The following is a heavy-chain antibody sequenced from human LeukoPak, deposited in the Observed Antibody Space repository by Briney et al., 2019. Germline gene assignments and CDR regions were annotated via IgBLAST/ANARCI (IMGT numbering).Heavy chain of an antibody. CDR1: GGSFSSYY. Sequence: SETLSLTCTVSGGSFSSYYWSWIRKPPGKGLEWIGYIYYSGSTNYNPSLKSRVTISVATSKTPFSLKLSSVTAADAAVYYCGRDRGSSSSGAFDIWGQGTMVTVSS. V-gene: IGHV4-59*01. J-gene: IGHJ3*02. D-gene: IGHD6-6*01. CDR2: IYYSGST. CDR3: GRDRGSSSSGAFDI.